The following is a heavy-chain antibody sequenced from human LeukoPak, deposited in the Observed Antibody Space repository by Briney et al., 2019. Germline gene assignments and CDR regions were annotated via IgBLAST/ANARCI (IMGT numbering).Heavy chain of an antibody. V-gene: IGHV3-48*02. CDR1: GFTFSSYS. D-gene: IGHD2-21*02. CDR2: ISSSLTII. CDR3: ARVDCRGSSAGVIDY. J-gene: IGHJ4*02. Sequence: PGGSLRLSCEASGFTFSSYSMNWVRQAPGKGLEWVSYISSSLTIIYYADSVKSRFTISRDNAKNSLYLQMNSLRDEAAPLYYCARVDCRGSSAGVIDYWGQGTLVTVSS.